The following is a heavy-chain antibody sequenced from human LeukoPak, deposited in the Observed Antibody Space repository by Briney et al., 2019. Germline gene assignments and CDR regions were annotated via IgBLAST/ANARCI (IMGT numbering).Heavy chain of an antibody. CDR3: ASAYYYDGSGAFDY. CDR1: GGSISSGGYS. CDR2: IYHSGST. J-gene: IGHJ4*02. Sequence: SQTLSLTCAVSGGSISSGGYSWSWIRQPPGKGLEWIGYIYHSGSTYYNPSLKSRVTISVDRCKNQFSLKLSSVTAADTAVYYCASAYYYDGSGAFDYWGQGTLVTVSS. V-gene: IGHV4-30-2*01. D-gene: IGHD3-22*01.